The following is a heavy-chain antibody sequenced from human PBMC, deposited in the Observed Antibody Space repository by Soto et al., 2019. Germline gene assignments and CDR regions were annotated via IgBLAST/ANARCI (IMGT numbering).Heavy chain of an antibody. CDR1: GFTFSSYW. D-gene: IGHD2-21*01. J-gene: IGHJ6*02. CDR3: ARRDQIAYYYGMDV. CDR2: INSDGSTT. V-gene: IGHV3-74*01. Sequence: EVQLVESGGGLVQPGGSLRLSCAASGFTFSSYWMNWVRQAPGKGLVWVSRINSDGSTTGYVDSVKGRFTISRDNAKNTLYLQMNSLRAEDTAVYYCARRDQIAYYYGMDVWRQGTTVTVSS.